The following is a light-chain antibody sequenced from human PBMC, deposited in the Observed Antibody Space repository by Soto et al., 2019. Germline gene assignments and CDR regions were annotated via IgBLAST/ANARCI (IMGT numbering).Light chain of an antibody. CDR2: EVN. CDR3: ASFRSGTILV. CDR1: RSDIGDSNF. J-gene: IGLJ1*01. Sequence: QSVLTQPASVSGSPGQSVTISCTGPRSDIGDSNFISWYQHSPGKAPRLLIYEVNNRPSGVSKRFSGSKAGNTASLTISGLLDDDDADYFCASFRSGTILVFGSGTKVTV. V-gene: IGLV2-14*01.